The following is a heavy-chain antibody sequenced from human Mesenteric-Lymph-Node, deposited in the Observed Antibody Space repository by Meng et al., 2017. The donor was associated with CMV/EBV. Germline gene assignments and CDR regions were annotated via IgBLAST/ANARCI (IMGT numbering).Heavy chain of an antibody. CDR1: GFTVSSNY. J-gene: IGHJ6*02. D-gene: IGHD4-23*01. V-gene: IGHV3-53*05. CDR2: IYSGGST. Sequence: GESLKISCAASGFTVSSNYMSWVRQAPGKGLEWVSVIYSGGSTYYADSVKGRFTISRDNSKNTLYLQMNSLRAEDTAEYYCARDAVVTSTTNYYYYYGMDVWGQGTTVTVSS. CDR3: ARDAVVTSTTNYYYYYGMDV.